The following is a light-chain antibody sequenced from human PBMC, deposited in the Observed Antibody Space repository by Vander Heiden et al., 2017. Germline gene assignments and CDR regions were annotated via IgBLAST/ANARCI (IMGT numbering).Light chain of an antibody. CDR3: QQYNSYPPT. Sequence: DIQMTQSPSTLSASVGDRVTITCRASQSVSSWLAWYQHKPGKAPRLLIYKASTLESGVPSGFSGSGSGTEFTLTISTLQPDDFATYYCQQYNSYPPTFGGGTKVEIK. CDR1: QSVSSW. V-gene: IGKV1-5*03. J-gene: IGKJ4*01. CDR2: KAS.